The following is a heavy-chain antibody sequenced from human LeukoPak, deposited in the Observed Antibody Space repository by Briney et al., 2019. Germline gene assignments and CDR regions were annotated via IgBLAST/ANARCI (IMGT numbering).Heavy chain of an antibody. CDR3: ARDIAARGYNWFDP. Sequence: GGSLRLSCAGSGFTVSSNYMSWVRQAPGKWLEWVSVIYSGGSTYYADSVKGRFTISRDNSKNTLYLQMNSLRAEDTAVYYCARDIAARGYNWFDPWGQGTLVTVSS. J-gene: IGHJ5*02. V-gene: IGHV3-53*01. D-gene: IGHD6-6*01. CDR2: IYSGGST. CDR1: GFTVSSNY.